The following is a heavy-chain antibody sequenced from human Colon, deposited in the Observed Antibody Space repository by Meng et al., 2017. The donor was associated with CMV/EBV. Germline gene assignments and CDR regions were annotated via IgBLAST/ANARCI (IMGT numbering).Heavy chain of an antibody. D-gene: IGHD2-8*01. J-gene: IGHJ5*02. Sequence: CTVSGDSINNDNYWWAWIRQPPGKGLEWNATVVSSGATYYNPSLNSRITISIDTSKNQFFLTLTSVTAADTAIYFCGKRMYGVPFDPWGQGVLVTVSS. CDR3: GKRMYGVPFDP. CDR1: GDSINNDNYW. V-gene: IGHV4-39*07. CDR2: VVSSGAT.